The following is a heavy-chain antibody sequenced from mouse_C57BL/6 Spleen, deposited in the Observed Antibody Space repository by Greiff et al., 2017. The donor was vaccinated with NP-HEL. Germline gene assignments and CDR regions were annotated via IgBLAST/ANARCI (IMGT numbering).Heavy chain of an antibody. CDR3: ARKGGLGPGYYAMDY. CDR1: GYTFTSYW. CDR2: IYPGSGST. Sequence: VQLQQPGAELVKPGASVKMSCKASGYTFTSYWITWVKQRPGQGLEWIGDIYPGSGSTNYNEKFKSKATLTVDTSSSTAYMQLSSLTSEDSAVYYCARKGGLGPGYYAMDYWGQGTSVTVSS. V-gene: IGHV1-55*01. D-gene: IGHD4-1*01. J-gene: IGHJ4*01.